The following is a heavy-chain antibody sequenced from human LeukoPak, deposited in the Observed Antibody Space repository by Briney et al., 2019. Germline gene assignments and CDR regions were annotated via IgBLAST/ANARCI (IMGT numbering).Heavy chain of an antibody. D-gene: IGHD5-18*01. CDR3: ARVLSDSSGYNFEY. V-gene: IGHV4-39*07. Sequence: SETLSLTCTVSGGSISGSSYYWGWIRQPPGKGLEWIGSIYYSGSTYYNPSLKSRVTISIDTSKNQFSLNLSSLTAADTAIYYCARVLSDSSGYNFEYWGQGTLVTVSS. J-gene: IGHJ4*02. CDR2: IYYSGST. CDR1: GGSISGSSYY.